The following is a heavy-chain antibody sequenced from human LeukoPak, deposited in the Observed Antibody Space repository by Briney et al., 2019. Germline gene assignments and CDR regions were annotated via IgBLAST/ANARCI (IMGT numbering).Heavy chain of an antibody. D-gene: IGHD2-21*02. Sequence: GGSLRLSCAASEFTFSSYAMHWVRQAPGKGLEWVAVISYDGSNKYYADSVKGRFTISRDNSKNTLYLQMNSLRTEDTAVYYCAGDHLGVVVTAIGGFDYWGQGTLVTVSS. CDR1: EFTFSSYA. CDR2: ISYDGSNK. V-gene: IGHV3-30-3*01. J-gene: IGHJ4*02. CDR3: AGDHLGVVVTAIGGFDY.